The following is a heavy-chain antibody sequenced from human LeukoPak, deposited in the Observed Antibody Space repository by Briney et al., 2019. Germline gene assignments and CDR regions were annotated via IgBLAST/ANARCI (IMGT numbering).Heavy chain of an antibody. CDR3: AKDPHGDYGDCKSATGMYAFDI. Sequence: SQTLSLTCTVSGGSLSSGDYYWSWIRQPPGKGLEWLGYIYYSGSPYYNPSFKSRVTISVDTSKNQFSLKLSSVTAADTAVDYCAKDPHGDYGDCKSATGMYAFDIWGQGTMVTVSS. V-gene: IGHV4-30-4*01. CDR2: IYYSGSP. J-gene: IGHJ3*02. CDR1: GGSLSSGDYY. D-gene: IGHD4-17*01.